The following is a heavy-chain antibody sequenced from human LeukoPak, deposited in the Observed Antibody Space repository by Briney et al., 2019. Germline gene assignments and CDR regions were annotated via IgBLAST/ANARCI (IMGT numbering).Heavy chain of an antibody. CDR1: GFTFSSYA. CDR2: ISSNGGST. Sequence: PGGSVRLSCAASGFTFSSYAMHWVRQAPGKGLEYVSAISSNGGSTYYANSVKGRFTISRDNSKNTLYLQMGSLRAEDMAVYYCARGLALPDYWGQGTLVTVSS. V-gene: IGHV3-64*01. J-gene: IGHJ4*02. CDR3: ARGLALPDY.